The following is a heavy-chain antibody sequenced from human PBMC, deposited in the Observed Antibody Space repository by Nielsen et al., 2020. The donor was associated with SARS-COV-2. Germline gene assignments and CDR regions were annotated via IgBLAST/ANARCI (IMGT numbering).Heavy chain of an antibody. D-gene: IGHD2-15*01. J-gene: IGHJ4*02. CDR2: ISYDGSNK. V-gene: IGHV3-30*18. CDR3: AKDWTAIVVVPSGGVDY. Sequence: GGSVRISCAASGFTFSTYGMHWVRQAPGKGLEWVAAISYDGSNKYYVDSVKGRFTISRDNSKNTLYLQMSSLREEDTAVYYCAKDWTAIVVVPSGGVDYWGQGTLVTVSS. CDR1: GFTFSTYG.